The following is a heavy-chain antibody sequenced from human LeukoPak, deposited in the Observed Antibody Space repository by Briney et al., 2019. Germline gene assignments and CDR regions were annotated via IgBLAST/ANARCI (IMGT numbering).Heavy chain of an antibody. D-gene: IGHD3-3*01. J-gene: IGHJ4*02. CDR2: INPSGGST. CDR1: GYTFTSYY. V-gene: IGHV1-46*01. CDR3: ARVHIYDFWSGYFGY. Sequence: GASVKVSCKASGYTFTSYYMHWVRQAPGQGLEWMGIINPSGGSTSYAQKFQGRVTMTRDTSISTAYMELSRLRSDDTAVYYCARVHIYDFWSGYFGYWGQGTLVTVSS.